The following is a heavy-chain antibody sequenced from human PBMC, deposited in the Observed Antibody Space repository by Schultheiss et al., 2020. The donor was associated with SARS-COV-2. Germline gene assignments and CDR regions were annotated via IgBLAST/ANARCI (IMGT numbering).Heavy chain of an antibody. V-gene: IGHV3-30*18. Sequence: GESLKISCAASGFTFSSYAMSWVRQAPGKGLEWVAVISYDGSNKYYADSVKGRFTISRDNSKNTLYLQMNSLRAEDTAVYYCAKVHSVVVIPLGAFDIWGQGTMVTVSS. CDR1: GFTFSSYA. CDR3: AKVHSVVVIPLGAFDI. D-gene: IGHD3-22*01. J-gene: IGHJ3*02. CDR2: ISYDGSNK.